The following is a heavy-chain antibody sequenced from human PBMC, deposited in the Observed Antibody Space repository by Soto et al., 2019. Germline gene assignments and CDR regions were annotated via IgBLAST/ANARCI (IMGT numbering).Heavy chain of an antibody. CDR1: GGSISSYY. CDR2: IYYSGST. V-gene: IGHV4-59*01. Sequence: SETLSLTCTVSGGSISSYYWSWIRQPPGKGLERIGYIYYSGSTNYNPSLKRRVTISVDTSKNQFSLKLGSVTAADKAVYYCGRTGYSYCYYYYYGMDVWGQGTTVTVSS. CDR3: GRTGYSYCYYYYYGMDV. D-gene: IGHD5-18*01. J-gene: IGHJ6*02.